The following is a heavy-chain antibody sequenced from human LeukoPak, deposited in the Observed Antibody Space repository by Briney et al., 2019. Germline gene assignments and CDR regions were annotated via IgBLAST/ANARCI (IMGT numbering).Heavy chain of an antibody. Sequence: ASVKVSCKASGYTFTSYGISWVRQAPGQGLEWMGWISAYNGNTNYAQKFQGRVTMTRDTSISTAYMELSRLRSDDTAVYYCARVPRYYYYGMDVWGQGTTVTVSS. CDR3: ARVPRYYYYGMDV. V-gene: IGHV1-18*01. CDR2: ISAYNGNT. CDR1: GYTFTSYG. J-gene: IGHJ6*02.